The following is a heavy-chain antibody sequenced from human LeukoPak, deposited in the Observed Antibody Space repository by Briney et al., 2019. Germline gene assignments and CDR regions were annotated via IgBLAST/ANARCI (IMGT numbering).Heavy chain of an antibody. CDR3: AKGSSIVATILGY. CDR1: GFTFGSYG. J-gene: IGHJ4*02. V-gene: IGHV3-30*18. Sequence: GGSLRLSCAASGFTFGSYGMHWVRQAPGKGLEWVAVISYDGSNKYYADSVKGRFTISRDNSKNTLYLQMNSLRAEDTAVYYCAKGSSIVATILGYWGQGTLVTVSS. CDR2: ISYDGSNK. D-gene: IGHD5-12*01.